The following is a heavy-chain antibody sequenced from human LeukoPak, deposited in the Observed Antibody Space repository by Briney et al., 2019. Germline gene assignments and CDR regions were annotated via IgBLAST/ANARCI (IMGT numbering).Heavy chain of an antibody. D-gene: IGHD6-13*01. V-gene: IGHV3-48*03. J-gene: IGHJ6*04. Sequence: PGGSLRLSCAASGFTFSSYGMNWVRQAPGKGLEWVSYISSSGSTIYYADSVKGRFTISRDNAKNSLYLQMNSLRAEDTAVYYCARDEAAGRYYYYGMDVWGKGTTVTVSS. CDR3: ARDEAAGRYYYYGMDV. CDR1: GFTFSSYG. CDR2: ISSSGSTI.